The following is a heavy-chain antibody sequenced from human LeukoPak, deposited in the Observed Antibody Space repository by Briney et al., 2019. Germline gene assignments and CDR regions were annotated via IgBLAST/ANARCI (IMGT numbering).Heavy chain of an antibody. Sequence: GGSLRLSCAASGSTFSSYSMNWVRQAPGKGLEWVSYISSSSSTIYYADSVKGRFTISRDNAKNSLYLQMNSLRAEDTAVYYCARVGKMAHYYMDVWGKGTTVTVSS. D-gene: IGHD5-24*01. CDR2: ISSSSSTI. CDR3: ARVGKMAHYYMDV. V-gene: IGHV3-48*04. CDR1: GSTFSSYS. J-gene: IGHJ6*03.